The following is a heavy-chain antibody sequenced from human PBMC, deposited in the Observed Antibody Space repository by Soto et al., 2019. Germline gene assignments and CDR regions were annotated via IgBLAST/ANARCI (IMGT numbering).Heavy chain of an antibody. CDR2: INPGNGDT. D-gene: IGHD3-10*01. Sequence: GASVKVSCKASGYTFTDFGVSWLRQAPGQRLEWMGWINPGNGDTKYSQTFQGRVTITSDTSASTAYMELSSLRSEDTAVYYCTRDPGRSWFDPWGQGTLVTVSS. CDR3: TRDPGRSWFDP. V-gene: IGHV1-3*01. J-gene: IGHJ5*02. CDR1: GYTFTDFG.